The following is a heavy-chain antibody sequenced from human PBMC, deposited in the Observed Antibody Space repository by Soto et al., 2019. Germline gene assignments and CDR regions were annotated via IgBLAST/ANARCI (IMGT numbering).Heavy chain of an antibody. CDR1: GFTFSSYA. Sequence: GGSLRLSCAASGFTFSSYAMSWVRQAPGKGLEWVSAISGSGGSTYYADSVKGRFTISRDNSKNTLYLQMNSLRAEDTAVYYCAKDSPGITIFGVVTHFDYWGQGTLVTVSS. V-gene: IGHV3-23*01. CDR2: ISGSGGST. J-gene: IGHJ4*02. D-gene: IGHD3-3*01. CDR3: AKDSPGITIFGVVTHFDY.